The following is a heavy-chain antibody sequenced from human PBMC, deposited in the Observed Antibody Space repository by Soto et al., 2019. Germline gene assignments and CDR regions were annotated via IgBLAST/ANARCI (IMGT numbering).Heavy chain of an antibody. CDR2: IYHSGST. CDR1: GGSISSSNW. Sequence: QVQLQESGPGLVKPSGTLSLTCAVSGGSISSSNWWSWVRQPPGKGLEWIGEIYHSGSTNYNPSLKSRVTISVDKSKNQFSLKLSSVTAADTAVYYCAGNPTYYDILTGYYEVGAFDYWGQGTLVTVSS. CDR3: AGNPTYYDILTGYYEVGAFDY. V-gene: IGHV4-4*02. D-gene: IGHD3-9*01. J-gene: IGHJ4*02.